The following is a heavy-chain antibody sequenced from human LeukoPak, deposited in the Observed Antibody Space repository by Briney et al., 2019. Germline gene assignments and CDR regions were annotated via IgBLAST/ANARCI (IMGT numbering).Heavy chain of an antibody. CDR2: IWFDGNSK. V-gene: IGHV3-33*01. CDR3: AGGYGNWSDP. Sequence: PGRSLRLSCAASGSTSGNFGIHWVRQPPGKGLEWVAVIWFDGNSKYYGDSVKGRFAISRDNSNNTVYLQMNTLRGEDTAVYYCAGGYGNWSDPWGQGILVTVSS. D-gene: IGHD5-18*01. J-gene: IGHJ5*02. CDR1: GSTSGNFG.